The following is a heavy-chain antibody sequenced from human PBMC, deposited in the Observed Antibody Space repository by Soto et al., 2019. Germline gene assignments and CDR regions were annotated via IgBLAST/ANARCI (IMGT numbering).Heavy chain of an antibody. D-gene: IGHD2-2*01. Sequence: EVQLVESGGGLVKPGGSLRLSCVASGFTFSSYALNWVRQAPGKGLEWVSSISSSSSYIYYADSVKGRFTISRDNAKNSLYLQMNSLRAEDTAVYYCTWGYCSSTSCSPYYYYYMDVWGKGTTVTVSS. CDR1: GFTFSSYA. J-gene: IGHJ6*03. V-gene: IGHV3-21*01. CDR2: ISSSSSYI. CDR3: TWGYCSSTSCSPYYYYYMDV.